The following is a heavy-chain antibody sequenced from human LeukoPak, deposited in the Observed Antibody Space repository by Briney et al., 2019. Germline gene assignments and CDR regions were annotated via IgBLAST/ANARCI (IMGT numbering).Heavy chain of an antibody. D-gene: IGHD3-9*01. CDR1: GASISSSY. CDR3: ARARYVNSFYAFDI. V-gene: IGHV4-59*08. J-gene: IGHJ3*02. CDR2: IYNSGTT. Sequence: PSETLSLTCNVSGASISSSYWNWIRQPPGKGLEWIGYIYNSGTTNYNPSLKSRVTISVDTSKSQFSLKLSSVTAADTAVYYCARARYVNSFYAFDIWGQGTLVTVSS.